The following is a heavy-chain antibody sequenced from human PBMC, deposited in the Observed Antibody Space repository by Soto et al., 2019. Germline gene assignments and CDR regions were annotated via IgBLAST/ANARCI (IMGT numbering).Heavy chain of an antibody. D-gene: IGHD4-17*01. CDR3: ARGSLPCDSGDYIFYY. Sequence: QVQLQESGPGLVKPSETLSLTCTVSGGSISGYYWSWIRQPAGKGLEWIGRINTRGDTSYNPSLKSRVSLSVDTSRIQFSLKLSSVTAADTAVYYCARGSLPCDSGDYIFYYWGQGTLVTVSS. V-gene: IGHV4-4*07. CDR1: GGSISGYY. J-gene: IGHJ4*02. CDR2: INTRGDT.